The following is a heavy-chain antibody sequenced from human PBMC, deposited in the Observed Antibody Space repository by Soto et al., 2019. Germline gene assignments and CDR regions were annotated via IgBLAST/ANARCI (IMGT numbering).Heavy chain of an antibody. CDR2: IIPIFGTA. CDR1: GGTFSSYA. Sequence: SVKVSCKASGGTFSSYAISWVRQAPGQGLEWMGGIIPIFGTANYAQKFQGRVTITVDESTSTAYMELSSLRSEDTAVYYCARVGLVPVASGYYYGMDVWGQGTTVTVSS. CDR3: ARVGLVPVASGYYYGMDV. D-gene: IGHD6-6*01. J-gene: IGHJ6*02. V-gene: IGHV1-69*13.